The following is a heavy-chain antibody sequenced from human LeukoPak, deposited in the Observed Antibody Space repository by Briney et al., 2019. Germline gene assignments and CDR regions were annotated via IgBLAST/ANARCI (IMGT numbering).Heavy chain of an antibody. Sequence: GVPLKRSCNACGFSWNALYMTGVPQSPGKGLEWVSSIGSDNKPHYSESVKGRFAISRDNSKSMLFLQLNSLRAEDTALYYCARDLHYYVAMDVLGQGTTVTVSS. CDR2: IGSDNKP. CDR1: GFSWNALY. D-gene: IGHD3-10*02. V-gene: IGHV3-23*01. J-gene: IGHJ6*02. CDR3: ARDLHYYVAMDV.